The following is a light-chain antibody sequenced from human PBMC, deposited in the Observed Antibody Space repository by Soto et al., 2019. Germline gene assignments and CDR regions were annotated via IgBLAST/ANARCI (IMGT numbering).Light chain of an antibody. CDR1: QDISDF. J-gene: IGKJ4*01. Sequence: DIQMTQSPFSLSASVGDRVTITCQASQDISDFLNWYQQKPGKAPKLLIYDASNLGTGVPSRFSGSGSGTDFTFTISSLQPEDIATYYCQQYDYLPRTFGGGTKVDIK. CDR3: QQYDYLPRT. CDR2: DAS. V-gene: IGKV1-33*01.